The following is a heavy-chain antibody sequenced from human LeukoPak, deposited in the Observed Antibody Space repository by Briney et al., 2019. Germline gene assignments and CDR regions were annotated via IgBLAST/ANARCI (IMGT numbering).Heavy chain of an antibody. D-gene: IGHD3-9*01. Sequence: GRSLRLSCAASEFTFSSYGMHWVRQAPGKGLEWVAVISYDGSNKYYADSVKGRFTISRDNSKNTLYLQMNSLRAEDTAVYYCAKAADILTGYRYYFDYWGQGTLVTVSS. V-gene: IGHV3-30*18. J-gene: IGHJ4*02. CDR2: ISYDGSNK. CDR1: EFTFSSYG. CDR3: AKAADILTGYRYYFDY.